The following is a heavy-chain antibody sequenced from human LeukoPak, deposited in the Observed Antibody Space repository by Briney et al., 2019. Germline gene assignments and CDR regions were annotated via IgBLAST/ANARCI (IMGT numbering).Heavy chain of an antibody. CDR3: ARMVSGYYELDC. Sequence: SETLSLTCTVSGGSVSSGSHYWSWIRQPPGKGLEWIGYIYYSRSTNYNPSLESRVAISVDTPKNQFSLNLSSVTAADTAVYYCARMVSGYYELDCWGQGTLVTVSS. V-gene: IGHV4-61*01. CDR2: IYYSRST. J-gene: IGHJ4*02. D-gene: IGHD3-22*01. CDR1: GGSVSSGSHY.